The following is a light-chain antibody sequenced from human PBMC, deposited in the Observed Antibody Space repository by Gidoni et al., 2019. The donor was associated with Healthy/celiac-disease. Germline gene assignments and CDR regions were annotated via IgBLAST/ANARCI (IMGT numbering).Light chain of an antibody. CDR3: QVWDSSSDHPVV. CDR2: DDR. V-gene: IGLV3-21*02. J-gene: IGLJ2*01. CDR1: NIGSKS. Sequence: SYVLTQPPSVSVAPGQTARITCGGNNIGSKSVHWYQQKPGQAPVLVVYDDRDRPSGIPERFSGSNSGNTATLTSSRVEAGDEADYYCQVWDSSSDHPVVFGGGTKLTVL.